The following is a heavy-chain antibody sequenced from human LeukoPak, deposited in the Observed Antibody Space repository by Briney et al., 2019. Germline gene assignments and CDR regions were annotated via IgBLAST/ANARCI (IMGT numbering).Heavy chain of an antibody. Sequence: SETLSLTCTVSGGSMNSYYWSWIRQPTGKGLEWIAYMYYTGSTNYNPSLRSRVTISVDTSKNQFSLKLSSVTAADTAVYYCARVKGSGSYFAFDIWGQGTMVTVSS. CDR1: GGSMNSYY. J-gene: IGHJ3*02. CDR2: MYYTGST. V-gene: IGHV4-59*01. CDR3: ARVKGSGSYFAFDI. D-gene: IGHD3-10*01.